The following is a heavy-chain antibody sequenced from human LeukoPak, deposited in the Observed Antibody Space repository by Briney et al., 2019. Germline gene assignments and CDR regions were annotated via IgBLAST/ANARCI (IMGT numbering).Heavy chain of an antibody. CDR3: ARSGRGGSTSCYAHLGG. Sequence: SVKVSCKASGGTFSSYAVSWVRQAPGQGLEWMGRIIPILGIANYAQKFQGRVTITADKSTSTAYMELSSLRSEDTAVYYCARSGRGGSTSCYAHLGGWGQGTLVTVSS. J-gene: IGHJ4*02. CDR2: IIPILGIA. V-gene: IGHV1-69*04. CDR1: GGTFSSYA. D-gene: IGHD2-2*01.